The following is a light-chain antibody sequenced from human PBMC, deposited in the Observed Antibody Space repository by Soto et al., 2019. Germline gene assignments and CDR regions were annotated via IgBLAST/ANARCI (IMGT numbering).Light chain of an antibody. CDR2: EVS. Sequence: QSALTQPASVSGSPGQSITISCTGTSSDVGGYNYVSWYQQHPGKAPKLMIYEVSNRPSGVSIRFSGSKSGNTASLTITVVQAKDEADYYRSSYTSSSSDNVYGTGTKVTVL. V-gene: IGLV2-14*01. J-gene: IGLJ1*01. CDR3: SSYTSSSSDNV. CDR1: SSDVGGYNY.